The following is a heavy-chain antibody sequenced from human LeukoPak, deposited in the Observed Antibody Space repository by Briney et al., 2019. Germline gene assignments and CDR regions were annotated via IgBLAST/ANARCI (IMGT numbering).Heavy chain of an antibody. Sequence: ASVKVSCKASGYTFTGYYMHWVRQAPGQGLEWMGWINPNSGGTNYAQKFQGRVTMTRDTSISTAYMELSSLRSDDTAVYFRARASRVGHDREEGYWGQGTLVIVSS. CDR3: ARASRVGHDREEGY. D-gene: IGHD1-26*01. CDR1: GYTFTGYY. CDR2: INPNSGGT. J-gene: IGHJ4*02. V-gene: IGHV1-2*02.